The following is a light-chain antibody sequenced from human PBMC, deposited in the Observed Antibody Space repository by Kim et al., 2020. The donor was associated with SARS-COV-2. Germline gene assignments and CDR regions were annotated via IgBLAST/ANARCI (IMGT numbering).Light chain of an antibody. CDR3: QQYNNWPMT. CDR1: QSVSSN. CDR2: GAS. V-gene: IGKV3-15*01. Sequence: VSPGERATLSCRASQSVSSNLAWYQQKPGQAPRLLIYGASTRATGIPARFSGSGSGTEFTLTISSLQSEDFAVYYCQQYNNWPMTFGRGTKVDIK. J-gene: IGKJ1*01.